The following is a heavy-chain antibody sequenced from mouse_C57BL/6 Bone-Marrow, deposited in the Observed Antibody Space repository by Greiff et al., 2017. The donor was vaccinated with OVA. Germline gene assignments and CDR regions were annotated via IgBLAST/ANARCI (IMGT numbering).Heavy chain of an antibody. CDR1: GFNIKDDY. Sequence: EVQLQQSGAELVRPGASVKLSCTASGFNIKDDYMHWVKQRPEQGLEWIGWIDPENGDTEYASKFQGKATITPDTSSNTAYLQLSSLTSEDTAVYYCTSGGLPAWFAYWGQGTLVTVSA. CDR2: IDPENGDT. V-gene: IGHV14-4*01. CDR3: TSGGLPAWFAY. J-gene: IGHJ3*01. D-gene: IGHD2-4*01.